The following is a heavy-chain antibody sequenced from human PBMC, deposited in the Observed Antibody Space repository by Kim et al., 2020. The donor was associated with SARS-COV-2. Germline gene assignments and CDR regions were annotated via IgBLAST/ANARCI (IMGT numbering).Heavy chain of an antibody. D-gene: IGHD1-26*01. Sequence: ASVKVSCKASGYTFTSYAMHWVRQAPGQRLEWMGWINAGNGNTKYSQKFQGRVTITRDTSASTAYMELSSLRSEDTAVYYCARPSGSYRYFDYWGQGTLVTVSS. CDR3: ARPSGSYRYFDY. J-gene: IGHJ4*02. CDR2: INAGNGNT. CDR1: GYTFTSYA. V-gene: IGHV1-3*01.